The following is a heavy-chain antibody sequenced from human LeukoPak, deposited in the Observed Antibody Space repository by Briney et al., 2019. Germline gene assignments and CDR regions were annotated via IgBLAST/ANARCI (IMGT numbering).Heavy chain of an antibody. CDR3: ARRGIVVRGFLIGLHKQAYYFDY. CDR1: GFTLSNYD. J-gene: IGHJ4*02. V-gene: IGHV3-23*01. CDR2: IRESGGGT. Sequence: GGSLRLSCAASGFTLSNYDMIWVRQAPGRGLEWVSGIRESGGGTYYTDSVKGRFTVSRDNSKNTVYLQMTSLRGEDTAVYYCARRGIVVRGFLIGLHKQAYYFDYWGQGALVTVSS. D-gene: IGHD3-10*01.